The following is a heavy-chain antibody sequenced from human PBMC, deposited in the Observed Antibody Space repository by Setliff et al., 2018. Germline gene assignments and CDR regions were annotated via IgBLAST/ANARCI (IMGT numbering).Heavy chain of an antibody. Sequence: PSETLSLTCAVSGSSIISDYYWSWIRQPPGKGLEWIGEINHSGSTNYNPSLKSRVTISVDTSKNQFSLKLSSVTAADTAVYYCARVVPAAMYFDYWGQGTLVTVSS. CDR1: GSSIISDYY. D-gene: IGHD2-2*01. V-gene: IGHV4-34*01. J-gene: IGHJ4*02. CDR3: ARVVPAAMYFDY. CDR2: INHSGST.